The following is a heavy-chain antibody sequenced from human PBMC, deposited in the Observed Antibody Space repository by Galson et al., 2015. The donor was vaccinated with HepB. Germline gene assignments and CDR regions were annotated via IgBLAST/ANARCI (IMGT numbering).Heavy chain of an antibody. CDR2: IIPILGIA. Sequence: SVKVSCKASGGTFSSYTISWVRQAPGQGLEWMGRIIPILGIANYAQKFQGRVTITADKSTSTAYMEMNSLRSEDTAVYYCARGLGSGNQGGRYWGQGALVTVSS. CDR1: GGTFSSYT. J-gene: IGHJ4*02. CDR3: ARGLGSGNQGGRY. D-gene: IGHD3-10*01. V-gene: IGHV1-69*02.